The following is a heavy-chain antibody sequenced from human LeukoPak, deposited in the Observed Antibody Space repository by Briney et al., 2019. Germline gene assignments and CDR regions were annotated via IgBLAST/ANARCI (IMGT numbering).Heavy chain of an antibody. CDR2: ISSSGSTI. CDR1: RFTFSNYA. D-gene: IGHD3-22*01. J-gene: IGHJ2*01. Sequence: GGSLRLSCAASRFTFSNYAMSWVRQAPGKGLEWVSYISSSGSTICYADSVKGRFTISRDNAKNSLYLQMNSLRAEDTAVYYCARAMDPNYYDSSGYQDWYFDLWGRGTLVTVSS. V-gene: IGHV3-48*03. CDR3: ARAMDPNYYDSSGYQDWYFDL.